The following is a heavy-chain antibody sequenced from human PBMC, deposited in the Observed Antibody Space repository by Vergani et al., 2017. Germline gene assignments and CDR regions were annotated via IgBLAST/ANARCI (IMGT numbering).Heavy chain of an antibody. CDR2: IFRSGTT. CDR1: GDSLSSSDHY. Sequence: QVQLQESGPGLVKPSQTLSLTCTVSGDSLSSSDHYWSWIRQRSDKGLEWVGHIFRSGTTYYNPSLKSRLIMSVDTSKNQFSLKLTSVTAADTAMYYCARENVVIARIFDFWGQGTLVTVS. V-gene: IGHV4-31*03. J-gene: IGHJ4*02. D-gene: IGHD2-21*01. CDR3: ARENVVIARIFDF.